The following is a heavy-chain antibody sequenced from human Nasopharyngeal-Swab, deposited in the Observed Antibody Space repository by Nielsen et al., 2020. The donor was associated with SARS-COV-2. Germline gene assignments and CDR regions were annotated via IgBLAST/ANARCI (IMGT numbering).Heavy chain of an antibody. D-gene: IGHD6-19*01. CDR2: FSGSSGKT. CDR1: GLAFSSYA. Sequence: GGSLRLSCAASGLAFSSYAMSWVRQTPGKGLEWVSTFSGSSGKTYYADYVKGRFTISRDTSKNTLYLQMNSLRADDTAVYYCAKDGGGWYTSGWYYFDYWGQGTLVTVSS. CDR3: AKDGGGWYTSGWYYFDY. V-gene: IGHV3-23*01. J-gene: IGHJ4*02.